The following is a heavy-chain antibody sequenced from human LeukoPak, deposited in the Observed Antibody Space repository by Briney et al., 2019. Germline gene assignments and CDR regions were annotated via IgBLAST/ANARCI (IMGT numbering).Heavy chain of an antibody. CDR1: GFIFSSYG. D-gene: IGHD3-22*01. J-gene: IGHJ4*02. V-gene: IGHV3-21*01. Sequence: GGSLRLSCAASGFIFSSYGMNWVRQAPGKGLEWVSSISSGGDHIYYADSVRGRFTISRDNAKNSLYLQMNSLRAEDTAVYYCARGSEYYYDSSGYYHYWGQGTLVTVSS. CDR3: ARGSEYYYDSSGYYHY. CDR2: ISSGGDHI.